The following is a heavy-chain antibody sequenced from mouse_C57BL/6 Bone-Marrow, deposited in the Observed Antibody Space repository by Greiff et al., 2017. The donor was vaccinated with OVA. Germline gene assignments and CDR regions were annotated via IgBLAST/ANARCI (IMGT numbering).Heavy chain of an antibody. V-gene: IGHV5-9-1*02. CDR3: TRVAGTDWYFDV. Sequence: EVKLQESGEGLVKPGGSLKLSCAASGFTFSSYAMSWVRQTPEKRLEWVAYISSGGDYIYYADTVKGRFTISRDNARNTLYLQMSSLKSEDTAMYYCTRVAGTDWYFDVWGTGTTVTVSS. D-gene: IGHD3-3*01. CDR2: ISSGGDYI. J-gene: IGHJ1*03. CDR1: GFTFSSYA.